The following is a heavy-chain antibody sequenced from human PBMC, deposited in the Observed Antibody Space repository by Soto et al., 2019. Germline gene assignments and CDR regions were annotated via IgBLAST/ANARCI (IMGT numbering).Heavy chain of an antibody. CDR2: LNPNSGNT. CDR1: GYTFTRYG. CDR3: ARLGVMYYDFWSGYYTGVQTNDY. Sequence: ASVKVSWKASGYTFTRYGIKWGGQATGQRREWMGWLNPNSGNTGYAQKFQGRVTMTRNTSISTAYMELSSLRSEDMAVYYCARLGVMYYDFWSGYYTGVQTNDYWGRGTLVTVSS. V-gene: IGHV1-8*01. J-gene: IGHJ4*02. D-gene: IGHD3-3*01.